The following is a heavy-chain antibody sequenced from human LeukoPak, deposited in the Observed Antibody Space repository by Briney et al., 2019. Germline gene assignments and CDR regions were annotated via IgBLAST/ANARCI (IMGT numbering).Heavy chain of an antibody. CDR3: ARDLGRIMITFGGA. J-gene: IGHJ4*02. Sequence: GGSLRLSCAASGFTFSSYAMSWVRQAPGKGLEWVSAISGSGGSTYYADSVKGRFTISRDNSKNTLYLQMNSLRAEDTAVYYCARDLGRIMITFGGAWGQGTLVTVSS. CDR2: ISGSGGST. D-gene: IGHD3-16*01. CDR1: GFTFSSYA. V-gene: IGHV3-23*01.